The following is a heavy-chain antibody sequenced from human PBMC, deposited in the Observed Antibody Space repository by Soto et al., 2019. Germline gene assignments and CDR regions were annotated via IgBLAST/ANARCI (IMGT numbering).Heavy chain of an antibody. V-gene: IGHV3-30*18. CDR2: ISYDGSNK. J-gene: IGHJ6*02. D-gene: IGHD2-2*01. CDR3: AKGPAIVLVPAAMNYYYGMDV. CDR1: GFTFSSYG. Sequence: QVQLVESGGGVVQPGRSLRLSCAASGFTFSSYGMHWVRQAPGKGLEGVAVISYDGSNKYCADSVKGRFTISRDNSKNTLYLQMNSLRAEDTAVSYCAKGPAIVLVPAAMNYYYGMDVWGQGTTVTVSS.